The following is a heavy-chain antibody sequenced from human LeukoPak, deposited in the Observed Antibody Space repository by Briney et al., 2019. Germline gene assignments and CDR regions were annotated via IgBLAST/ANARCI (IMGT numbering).Heavy chain of an antibody. V-gene: IGHV1-2*02. Sequence: ASVKVSCKASGYTFTGYYMHWVRQAPGQGLEWMGWINPNSGGTNYAQKLQGRVTMTRDTSISTAYMELSRLRSDDTAVYYCARALRDIVVVPAADRSLYYYGMDVWGQGTTVTVSS. CDR1: GYTFTGYY. CDR2: INPNSGGT. CDR3: ARALRDIVVVPAADRSLYYYGMDV. D-gene: IGHD2-2*01. J-gene: IGHJ6*02.